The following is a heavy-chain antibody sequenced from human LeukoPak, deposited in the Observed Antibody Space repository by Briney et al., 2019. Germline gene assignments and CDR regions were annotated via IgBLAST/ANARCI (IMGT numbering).Heavy chain of an antibody. CDR2: ISSSSSYR. D-gene: IGHD2-2*01. J-gene: IGHJ6*02. CDR1: GFTFSSYS. CDR3: ARDASYCSSTSCYYYYGMDV. V-gene: IGHV3-21*01. Sequence: GGSLRLSCAASGFTFSSYSMNWVRQAPGKGLEWVSSISSSSSYRYYADSVKGRFTISRDNAKNSLYLQMNSLRAEDTAVYYCARDASYCSSTSCYYYYGMDVWGQGTTVTVSS.